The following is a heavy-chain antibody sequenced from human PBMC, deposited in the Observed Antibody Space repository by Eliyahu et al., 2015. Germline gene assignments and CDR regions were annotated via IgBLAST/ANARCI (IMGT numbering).Heavy chain of an antibody. Sequence: EVQLVESGGGLVQPGGSLRLSCAASGFTFXSYWXXWVPRAPGKGLEWVANIKQDGSEKYYVDSVKGRFTISRDNAKNSLYLQMNSLRAEDTAVYYCAKTTTRLGYCSSTSCSVGYYFDYWGQGTLVTVSS. D-gene: IGHD2-2*01. V-gene: IGHV3-7*01. J-gene: IGHJ4*02. CDR2: IKQDGSEK. CDR3: AKTTTRLGYCSSTSCSVGYYFDY. CDR1: GFTFXSYW.